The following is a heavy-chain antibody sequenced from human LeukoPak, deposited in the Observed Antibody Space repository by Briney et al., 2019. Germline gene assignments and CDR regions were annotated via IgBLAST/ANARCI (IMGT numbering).Heavy chain of an antibody. J-gene: IGHJ4*02. CDR2: IYHSGST. V-gene: IGHV4-38-2*02. CDR3: ASHTVEGSDY. D-gene: IGHD5-12*01. Sequence: SETLSLTCTVSGYSISSGYYWGWIRQPPGKGLEWIGSIYHSGSTYYNPSLKSRVTISVDTSKNQFSLKLSSVTAADTAVYYCASHTVEGSDYWGQGTLVTVSS. CDR1: GYSISSGYY.